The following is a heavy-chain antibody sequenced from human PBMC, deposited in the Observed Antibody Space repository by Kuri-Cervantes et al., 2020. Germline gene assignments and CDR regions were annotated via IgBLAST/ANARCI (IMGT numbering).Heavy chain of an antibody. CDR2: IYSGGST. J-gene: IGHJ4*02. CDR3: ARDERRRDGQISDY. Sequence: GESLKISCAASGFTVSSNYMSWVRQAPGKGLEWVSVIYSGGSTYYADSVKGRFTISRDSAKNSLFLQMNSLRADDTAVYYCARDERRRDGQISDYWGQGTLVTVSS. V-gene: IGHV3-66*01. CDR1: GFTVSSNY. D-gene: IGHD5-24*01.